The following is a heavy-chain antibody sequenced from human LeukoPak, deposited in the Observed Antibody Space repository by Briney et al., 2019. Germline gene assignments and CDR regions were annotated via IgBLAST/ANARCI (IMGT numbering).Heavy chain of an antibody. Sequence: GASVKVSCKASGYTFTGYYMHWVRQAPGQGLEWMGWINPNSGGTNYAQKFQGRVTMTRGTSISTAYMELSRLRSDDTAVYYCARDRAGGSSSTSYTIDYWGQGTLVTVSS. V-gene: IGHV1-2*02. J-gene: IGHJ4*02. CDR1: GYTFTGYY. CDR3: ARDRAGGSSSTSYTIDY. CDR2: INPNSGGT. D-gene: IGHD2-2*01.